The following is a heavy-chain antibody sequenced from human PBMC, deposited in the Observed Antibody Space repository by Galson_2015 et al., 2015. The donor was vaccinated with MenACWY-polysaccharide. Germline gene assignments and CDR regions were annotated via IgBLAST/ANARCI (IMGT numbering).Heavy chain of an antibody. CDR1: GFTFSSYS. V-gene: IGHV3-48*02. CDR2: ISSSSGTV. D-gene: IGHD6-6*01. CDR3: ARRGLYSSSSGGLDH. J-gene: IGHJ5*02. Sequence: SLRLSCAVSGFTFSSYSMNWVRQAPRKGLEWLSYISSSSGTVYYADSVRGRFTISRDNAENSLHLQMNRLRDEDTAIYYCARRGLYSSSSGGLDHWGQGTLVTVSS.